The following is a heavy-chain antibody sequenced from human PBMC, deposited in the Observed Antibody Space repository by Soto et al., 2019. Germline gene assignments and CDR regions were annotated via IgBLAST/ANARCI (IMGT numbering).Heavy chain of an antibody. Sequence: ASVKVSCKASGYTFTGYYMHWVRQAPGQGLEWMGWINPNSGGTNYAQKFQGRVTMTRDTSISTAYMELSRPRSDDTAVYYCARGRFLEWLLGWFDPWGQGTLVTVSS. CDR2: INPNSGGT. CDR1: GYTFTGYY. D-gene: IGHD3-3*01. V-gene: IGHV1-2*02. CDR3: ARGRFLEWLLGWFDP. J-gene: IGHJ5*02.